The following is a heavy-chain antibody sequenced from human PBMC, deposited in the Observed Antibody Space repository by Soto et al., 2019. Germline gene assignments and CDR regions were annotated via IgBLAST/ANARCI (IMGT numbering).Heavy chain of an antibody. V-gene: IGHV4-34*01. D-gene: IGHD3-9*01. CDR2: INHSGST. J-gene: IGHJ4*02. Sequence: SETLSLTCAVYGGSFSGYYWSWIRQPPGKGLEWIGEINHSGSTNYNPSLKSRVTISVDTSKNQFSLKLSSVTAADTAVYYCEREHYDILTGYWTDYWGQGTLVTVSS. CDR3: EREHYDILTGYWTDY. CDR1: GGSFSGYY.